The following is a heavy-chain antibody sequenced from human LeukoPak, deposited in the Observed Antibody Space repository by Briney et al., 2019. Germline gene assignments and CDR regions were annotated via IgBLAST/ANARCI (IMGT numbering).Heavy chain of an antibody. D-gene: IGHD6-13*01. CDR1: GGSFSGYY. Sequence: PSETLSLTCAVYGGSFSGYYWSWIRQPPGKGLEWIGEINHSGSTNYNPSLKSRVTISVDTSKNQFSLKLSSVTAADTAVYYCTRGIAAAGSPSAEYFQHWGQGTLVTVSS. CDR2: INHSGST. J-gene: IGHJ1*01. CDR3: TRGIAAAGSPSAEYFQH. V-gene: IGHV4-34*01.